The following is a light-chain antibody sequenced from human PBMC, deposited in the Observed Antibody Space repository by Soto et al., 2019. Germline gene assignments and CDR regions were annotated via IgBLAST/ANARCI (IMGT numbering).Light chain of an antibody. CDR2: AVS. J-gene: IGKJ1*01. CDR3: QHYNSYSEA. V-gene: IGKV1-39*01. CDR1: QSISSY. Sequence: IQMTQSPSSLSASVGDRVTITCRASQSISSYLNWYQQKPGKAPKLLIYAVSYLQSGVPSRFSGSGSGTDFTLTISSLQPDDFATYYCQHYNSYSEAFGQGSKVAIK.